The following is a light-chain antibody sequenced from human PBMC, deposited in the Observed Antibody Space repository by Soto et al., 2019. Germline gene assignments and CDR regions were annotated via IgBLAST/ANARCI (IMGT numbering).Light chain of an antibody. CDR3: QQLSSYPYT. CDR1: QGINNY. CDR2: AAS. V-gene: IGKV1-9*01. Sequence: IQLTQSPSFLSASVGDRVTITCRAIQGINNYLAWYQQIPGKAPKLLIYAASTLQRGATSRFSGSGSGTDFTLTISSLQPEDFATYYCQQLSSYPYTFGQGTTLEIK. J-gene: IGKJ2*01.